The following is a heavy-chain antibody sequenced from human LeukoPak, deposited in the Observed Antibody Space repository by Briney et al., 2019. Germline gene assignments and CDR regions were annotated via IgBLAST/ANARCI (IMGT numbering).Heavy chain of an antibody. V-gene: IGHV3-33*01. Sequence: PGGSLRLSCAASGFSLSNYGIHWVRQAPGKGLELVAALLYDGNTKHYADSVRGRFTISRDISKNTFYVQMNSLTAEDTAVYYCARDHRPEIQYYYMDVWGKGTTVAVSS. CDR3: ARDHRPEIQYYYMDV. J-gene: IGHJ6*03. CDR1: GFSLSNYG. CDR2: LLYDGNTK. D-gene: IGHD1-14*01.